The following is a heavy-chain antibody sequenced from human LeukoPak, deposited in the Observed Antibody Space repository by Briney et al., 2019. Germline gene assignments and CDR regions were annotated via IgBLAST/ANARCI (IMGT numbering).Heavy chain of an antibody. CDR3: AREARLASAAGLDV. CDR1: GGSISGYY. J-gene: IGHJ6*02. V-gene: IGHV4-4*07. D-gene: IGHD5-12*01. CDR2: LYGSGSI. Sequence: PSETLSLTCTVFGGSISGYYWSWIRQPAGKGLEWIGHLYGSGSINQNPYLKSRLSLSGDTSKNQFSLKLTSVTAADTAVYYCAREARLASAAGLDVWGQGTMVTVSS.